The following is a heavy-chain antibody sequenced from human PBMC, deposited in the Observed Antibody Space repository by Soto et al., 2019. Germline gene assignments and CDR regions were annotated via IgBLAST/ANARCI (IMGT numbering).Heavy chain of an antibody. D-gene: IGHD6-13*01. V-gene: IGHV4-59*01. CDR2: VYNSGST. Sequence: SETLSLTCTVSGGSISSNYWTWIRQPPGKGLEWTGYVYNSGSTNYNPSLKSRVTISEDTSKRQFSLKVNSMTAADTAVYYCARYRREAVAGYTLDNWGQGILVTVSS. CDR1: GGSISSNY. J-gene: IGHJ4*02. CDR3: ARYRREAVAGYTLDN.